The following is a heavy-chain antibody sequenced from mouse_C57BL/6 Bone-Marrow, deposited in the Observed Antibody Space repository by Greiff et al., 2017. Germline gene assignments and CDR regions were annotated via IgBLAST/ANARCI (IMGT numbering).Heavy chain of an antibody. V-gene: IGHV14-2*01. CDR3: ARGIYYYGSRGDD. J-gene: IGHJ2*01. CDR2: IDPEDGET. D-gene: IGHD1-1*01. CDR1: GFNINDYY. Sequence: VQLQQSGAELVKPGASVKLSCTASGFNINDYYMHWVKQRTEQGLEWIGRIDPEDGETKYAPKFQGKATITADTSSNTAYMQLSILTTEDSVIDYCARGIYYYGSRGDDWGQGTTLTGSS.